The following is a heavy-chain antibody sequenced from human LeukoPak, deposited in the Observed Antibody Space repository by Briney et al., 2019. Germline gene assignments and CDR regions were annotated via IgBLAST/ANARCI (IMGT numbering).Heavy chain of an antibody. CDR2: ISGSGGST. D-gene: IGHD3-10*01. Sequence: PGGSLRLSCAASGFTFSSYAMSWVRQAPGKGLEWVSAISGSGGSTYYADSVKGRFTISRDNSKNTLYLQMNSLRAEDAAVYYCAKLRRFGELLCDYWGQGTLVTVSS. J-gene: IGHJ4*02. CDR1: GFTFSSYA. V-gene: IGHV3-23*01. CDR3: AKLRRFGELLCDY.